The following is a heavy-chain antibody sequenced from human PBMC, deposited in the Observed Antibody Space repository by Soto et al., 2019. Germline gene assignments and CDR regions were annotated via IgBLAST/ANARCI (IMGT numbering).Heavy chain of an antibody. V-gene: IGHV1-69*13. D-gene: IGHD2-15*01. CDR3: ARDRGDCSGGSCYYYYYGMDV. CDR1: GGTFSSYA. CDR2: IIPIFGTA. J-gene: IGHJ6*02. Sequence: SVKVSCKASGGTFSSYAISWVRQAPGQGLEWMGGIIPIFGTANYAQKFQGRVTITADESTSTAYMELSSLRSEDTAVYYCARDRGDCSGGSCYYYYYGMDVWGQGTTVTVS.